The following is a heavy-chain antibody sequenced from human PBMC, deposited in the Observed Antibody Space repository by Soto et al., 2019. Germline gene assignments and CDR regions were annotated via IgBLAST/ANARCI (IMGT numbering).Heavy chain of an antibody. V-gene: IGHV1-2*04. CDR1: GCTFTGFY. D-gene: IGHD4-17*01. CDR3: ASGGSTVTREFDY. CDR2: INPKSGDT. J-gene: IGHJ4*02. Sequence: ASVKVSCKASGCTFTGFYMHWVRQAPGQGLEWMGWINPKSGDTEYAQKFQGWVTMTRDTSISTAYMELSRLKSDDTAVYYCASGGSTVTREFDYWGQGTLVTVSS.